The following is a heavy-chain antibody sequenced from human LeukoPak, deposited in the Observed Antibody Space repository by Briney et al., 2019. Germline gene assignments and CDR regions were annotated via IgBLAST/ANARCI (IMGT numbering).Heavy chain of an antibody. Sequence: GGSLRLSCAASGFTFSSYSMNWVRQAPGKGLEWVSSISSSSSYIYYADSVKGRFTISRDNAKNSLYLQMNSLRAEDTAVYYCAGMVKWELPYYGMDVWGQGTTVTVS. CDR3: AGMVKWELPYYGMDV. D-gene: IGHD1-26*01. V-gene: IGHV3-21*01. CDR2: ISSSSSYI. CDR1: GFTFSSYS. J-gene: IGHJ6*02.